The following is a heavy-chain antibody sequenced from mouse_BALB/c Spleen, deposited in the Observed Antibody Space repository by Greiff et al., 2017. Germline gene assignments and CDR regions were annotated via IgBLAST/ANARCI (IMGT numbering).Heavy chain of an antibody. V-gene: IGHV5-17*02. CDR2: ISSGSSTI. CDR3: ARGNYAMDD. J-gene: IGHJ4*01. Sequence: EVMLVESGGGLVQPGGSRKLSCAASGFTFSSFGMHWVRQAPEKGLEWVAYISSGSSTIYYADTVKGRFTISRDNPKNTLFLQMTSLRSEDTAMYYCARGNYAMDDWGQGTTLTVSS. CDR1: GFTFSSFG.